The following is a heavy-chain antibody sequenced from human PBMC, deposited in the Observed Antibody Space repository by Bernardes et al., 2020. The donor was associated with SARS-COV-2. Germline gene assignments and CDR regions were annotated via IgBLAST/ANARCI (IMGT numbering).Heavy chain of an antibody. CDR2: IYYSGST. V-gene: IGHV4-31*03. CDR3: ARGGHDPLGMDV. D-gene: IGHD5-12*01. J-gene: IGHJ6*02. Sequence: SETLSLTCTVSGGSIRSDGHYWSWVRQHPGKGLEWIGYIYYSGSTYYNPSFKSRVTISVDTSKHQFSLKLSSATVADTAVYYCARGGHDPLGMDVWGQGTTVTVSS. CDR1: GGSIRSDGHY.